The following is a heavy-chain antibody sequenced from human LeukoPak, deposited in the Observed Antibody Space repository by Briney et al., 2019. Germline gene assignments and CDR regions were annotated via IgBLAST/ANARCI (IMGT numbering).Heavy chain of an antibody. CDR1: GFTFSSYA. CDR2: ISYDGSNK. V-gene: IGHV3-30*04. J-gene: IGHJ6*04. D-gene: IGHD3-10*01. Sequence: GRSLRLSCAASGFTFSSYAMLWVRQAPGKGLEWVAVISYDGSNKYYADSVKGRFTISRDNSKNTLYLQMNSLRAEDTAVYYCARDYYGSGSYSNYYYYGMDVWGKGTTVTVSS. CDR3: ARDYYGSGSYSNYYYYGMDV.